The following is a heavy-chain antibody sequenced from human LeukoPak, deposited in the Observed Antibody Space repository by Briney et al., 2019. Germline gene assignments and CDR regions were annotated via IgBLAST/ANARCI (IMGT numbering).Heavy chain of an antibody. V-gene: IGHV1-8*01. J-gene: IGHJ3*02. CDR1: GYTFTSYD. D-gene: IGHD2-21*01. Sequence: ASVKVSCKASGYTFTSYDINWVRQATGQGLEWMGWMNANSGNTGYAQKFQGRVTMTRNTSISTPYMELSSLSSVNAAVYYFATVIGRREHMGAFDIWGQGTMVTVSS. CDR3: ATVIGRREHMGAFDI. CDR2: MNANSGNT.